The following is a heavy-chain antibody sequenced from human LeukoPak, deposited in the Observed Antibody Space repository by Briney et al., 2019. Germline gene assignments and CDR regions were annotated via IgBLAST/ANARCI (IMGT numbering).Heavy chain of an antibody. J-gene: IGHJ4*02. Sequence: GESLRISCKGSGHSFSRYWTGWVRRMPGQGLDWIGIIYPSDSETRYSPSFEGQVTISDDRYISTEYLQWSRMKASDTAMYYCVSQMKGYFDYWGQGTLVIVSS. CDR1: GHSFSRYW. CDR3: VSQMKGYFDY. V-gene: IGHV5-51*01. CDR2: IYPSDSET.